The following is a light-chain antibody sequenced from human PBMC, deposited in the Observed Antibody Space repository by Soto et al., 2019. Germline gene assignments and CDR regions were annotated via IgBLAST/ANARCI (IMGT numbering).Light chain of an antibody. CDR2: DVN. J-gene: IGLJ1*01. Sequence: QSVLTQPASVSGSPGQSITISCTGTSSDVGVYNYVSWYQQHPGKAPKLMIYDVNNRPSGVSNRFSGSKSGDTASLTISGLQAEDEADYYCSSYTSSSTLVFGTGTKLTVL. CDR1: SSDVGVYNY. CDR3: SSYTSSSTLV. V-gene: IGLV2-14*01.